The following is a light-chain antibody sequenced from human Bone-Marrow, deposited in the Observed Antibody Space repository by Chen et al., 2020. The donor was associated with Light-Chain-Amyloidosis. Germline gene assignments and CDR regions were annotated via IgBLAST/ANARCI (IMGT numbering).Light chain of an antibody. CDR2: RCT. V-gene: IGLV3-25*03. J-gene: IGLJ2*01. CDR1: DLPTKY. CDR3: QSAGSSSSYEVI. Sequence: SYELTQPPSVSVSPGQTARITCSGDDLPTKYAYWYQQKPGQAPVLVIHRCTERPSWICDRFSGSGSGATGTLTIRGVQAEDRGYDHCQSAGSSSSYEVIFGGATKL.